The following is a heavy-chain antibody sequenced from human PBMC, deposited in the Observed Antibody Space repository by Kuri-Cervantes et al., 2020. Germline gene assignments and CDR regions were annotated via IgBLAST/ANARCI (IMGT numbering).Heavy chain of an antibody. CDR2: INPSGGST. CDR3: AKYQEYSIGWGGGDRALDY. D-gene: IGHD3-22*01. CDR1: GYTFTSYY. J-gene: IGHJ4*02. Sequence: ASVKVSCKASGYTFTSYYMHWVRQAPGQGLEWMGIINPSGGSTSYAQKFQGRVTMTRDTSTSTAYMELRSLRSDDTAVYYCAKYQEYSIGWGGGDRALDYWGQGTLVTVSS. V-gene: IGHV1-46*01.